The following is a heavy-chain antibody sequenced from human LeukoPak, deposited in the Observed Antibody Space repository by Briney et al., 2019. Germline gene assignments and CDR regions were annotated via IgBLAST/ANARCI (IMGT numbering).Heavy chain of an antibody. CDR1: GFTFSTYW. V-gene: IGHV3-74*01. CDR2: IKTDGSIK. CDR3: VRADGRSYSLFDS. J-gene: IGHJ4*02. D-gene: IGHD5-18*01. Sequence: PGGSLRLSCAASGFTFSTYWMHWVRQAPGKGLEWVSRIKTDGSIKSSADAVKGRFTISRDNAKNTLYLQMDSLRPEDTAVYHCVRADGRSYSLFDSWGRGTLVIVSS.